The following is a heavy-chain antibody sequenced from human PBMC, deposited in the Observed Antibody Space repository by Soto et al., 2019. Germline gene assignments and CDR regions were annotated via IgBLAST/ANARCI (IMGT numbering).Heavy chain of an antibody. V-gene: IGHV4-34*01. CDR3: ARFIPNDYGDYFDY. D-gene: IGHD4-17*01. J-gene: IGHJ4*02. CDR1: GGSFSGYY. CDR2: INHSGST. Sequence: SETLSLTCAVYGGSFSGYYWSWIRQPPGKGLEWIGEINHSGSTNYNPSLKSRVTISVDTSKNQFSLKLSSVTAADTAVYYCARFIPNDYGDYFDYWGQGTLVTVSS.